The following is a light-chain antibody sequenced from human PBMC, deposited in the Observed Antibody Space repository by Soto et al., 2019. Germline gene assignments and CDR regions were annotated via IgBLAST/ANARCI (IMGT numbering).Light chain of an antibody. CDR3: QQNDSSEGT. CDR2: GVS. CDR1: QSISSSY. J-gene: IGKJ1*01. Sequence: EIVLTQSPGPLSLSPGERATLSCRASQSISSSYLDRYQQKPGQAARLLIYGVSSSATGIPDKLSGSRSGTDFTFAISRVEPEDFAVYYCQQNDSSEGTFGQGTKVVIK. V-gene: IGKV3-20*01.